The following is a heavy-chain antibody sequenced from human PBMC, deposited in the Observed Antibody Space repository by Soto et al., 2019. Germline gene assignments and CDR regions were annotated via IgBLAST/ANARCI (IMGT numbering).Heavy chain of an antibody. J-gene: IGHJ4*02. CDR3: PRHECNSSGLYN. CDR2: IYPGDSDT. D-gene: IGHD6-19*01. V-gene: IGHV5-51*01. CDR1: RYSFTSYW. Sequence: GESLKISCKGSRYSFTSYWIDWVRQMSGKGLEWVGIIYPGDSDTSYSSSFQGQVTISADKCNSTAYLEWSSLKASERALFYCPRHECNSSGLYNCGPGTLVTVSS.